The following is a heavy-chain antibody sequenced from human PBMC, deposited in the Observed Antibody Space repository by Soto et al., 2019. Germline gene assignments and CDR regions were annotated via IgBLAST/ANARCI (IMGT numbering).Heavy chain of an antibody. CDR2: INHRGST. J-gene: IGHJ6*02. Sequence: QVQLQQWGAGLLKPSETLSLTCAVSGGSFSGYYWSWIRQPPGKGLEWIGEINHRGSTNYNPSLESRVTMSVDTSKNQFSLKLNSVTAADTALYFCARVPVGGAYYYGLDVWGQGTTVTVSS. CDR3: ARVPVGGAYYYGLDV. V-gene: IGHV4-34*01. CDR1: GGSFSGYY. D-gene: IGHD2-21*01.